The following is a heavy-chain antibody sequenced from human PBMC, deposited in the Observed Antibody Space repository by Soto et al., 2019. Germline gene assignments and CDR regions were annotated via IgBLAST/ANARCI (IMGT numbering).Heavy chain of an antibody. D-gene: IGHD6-13*01. CDR3: VGGYSSSWYDPNWFDP. Sequence: RQPPGKGLEWIGSIYYSGSTYYNPSLKSRVTISVDTSKNQFSLKLSSVTAADTAVYYCVGGYSSSWYDPNWFDPCGQGTLVTVSS. V-gene: IGHV4-39*01. J-gene: IGHJ5*02. CDR2: IYYSGST.